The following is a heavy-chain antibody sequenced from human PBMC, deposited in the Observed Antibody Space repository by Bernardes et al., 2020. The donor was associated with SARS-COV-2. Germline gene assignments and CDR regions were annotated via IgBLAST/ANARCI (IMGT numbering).Heavy chain of an antibody. J-gene: IGHJ6*02. Sequence: GGSLRLSCAASGFTFSSYWMHWVRQVPGRGLVWLSRIKSDGSTTNYADPVKGRFTISRDNAKNTLWLQMNSLRDEDTAVYYCARFGYCTTNSCPTMAYYYYYYGMDVWGQGTTVTVSS. V-gene: IGHV3-74*01. CDR3: ARFGYCTTNSCPTMAYYYYYYGMDV. D-gene: IGHD2-2*03. CDR2: IKSDGSTT. CDR1: GFTFSSYW.